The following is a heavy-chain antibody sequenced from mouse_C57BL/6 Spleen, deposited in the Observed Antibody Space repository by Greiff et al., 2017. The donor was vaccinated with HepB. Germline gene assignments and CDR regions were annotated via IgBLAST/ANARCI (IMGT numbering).Heavy chain of an antibody. D-gene: IGHD3-1*01. CDR1: GFTFSDYY. CDR2: INYDGSST. CDR3: ARGGLRPYYYAMDY. Sequence: EVMLVESEGGLVQPGSSMKLSCTASGFTFSDYYMAWVRQVPEKGLEWVANINYDGSSTYYLDSLKSRFIISRDNAKNILYLQMSSLKSEDTATYYCARGGLRPYYYAMDYWGQGTSVTVSS. J-gene: IGHJ4*01. V-gene: IGHV5-16*01.